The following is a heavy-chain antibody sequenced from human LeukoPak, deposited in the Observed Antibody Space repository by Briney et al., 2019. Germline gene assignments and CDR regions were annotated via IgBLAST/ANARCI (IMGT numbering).Heavy chain of an antibody. CDR3: ARPLYDFWSGYASDAFHI. CDR2: INPNSGRT. J-gene: IGHJ3*02. V-gene: IGHV1-2*02. Sequence: ASVKVSCKASGYTFTHYYIHWVRQAPGQGLEWMGWINPNSGRTNYAQKFQGRVTMTRDTSISTAYMELSRLRSDDTAVYYCARPLYDFWSGYASDAFHIWGQGTMVTVSS. CDR1: GYTFTHYY. D-gene: IGHD3-3*01.